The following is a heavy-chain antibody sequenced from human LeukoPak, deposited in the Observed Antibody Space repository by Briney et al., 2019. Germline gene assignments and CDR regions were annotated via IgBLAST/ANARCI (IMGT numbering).Heavy chain of an antibody. CDR2: INPNSGDT. CDR1: GYTFTDYY. D-gene: IGHD3-22*01. Sequence: ASVKVSCKASGYTFTDYYMHWVRKAPGQGLEWMGWINPNSGDTNYAQKFQGWVTMTRDTSISTAYMELSRLTSDDTAVYYCASDRSYDKGPLDYWGQGTLVTVSS. V-gene: IGHV1-2*04. CDR3: ASDRSYDKGPLDY. J-gene: IGHJ4*02.